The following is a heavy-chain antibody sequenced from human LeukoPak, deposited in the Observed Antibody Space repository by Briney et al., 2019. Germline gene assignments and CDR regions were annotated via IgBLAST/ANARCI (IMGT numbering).Heavy chain of an antibody. CDR1: GFTFSSYG. Sequence: GRSLRLSCAASGFTFSSYGMHWVRQAPGKGLEWVAVISYDGSNKYYADSVKGRFTISRDNSKNTLYLQMNSLRAEDTAVYYCAKKGGGSGWSHWFDPWGQGTLVTVSS. V-gene: IGHV3-30*18. CDR2: ISYDGSNK. J-gene: IGHJ5*02. CDR3: AKKGGGSGWSHWFDP. D-gene: IGHD6-19*01.